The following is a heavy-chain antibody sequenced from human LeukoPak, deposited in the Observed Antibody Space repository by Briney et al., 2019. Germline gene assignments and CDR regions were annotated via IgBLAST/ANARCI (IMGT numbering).Heavy chain of an antibody. V-gene: IGHV1-2*02. D-gene: IGHD6-13*01. CDR1: GYTFTGYF. Sequence: ASVKVSCKASGYTFTGYFLHWVRRAPGQRFEWMGWINPSSGGTYYTQRFRGRVTMTRDTSISTAYIELSSLRSDDTAVYYCARAQSLTAPAGTFANSWGQGTLVTVSS. CDR2: INPSSGGT. CDR3: ARAQSLTAPAGTFANS. J-gene: IGHJ4*02.